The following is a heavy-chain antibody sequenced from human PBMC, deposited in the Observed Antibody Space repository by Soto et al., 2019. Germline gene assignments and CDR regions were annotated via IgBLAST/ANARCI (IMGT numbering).Heavy chain of an antibody. Sequence: PVGSLRLSCTASGFTFGDYAMSWVRQAPGKGLEWVGFIRSKAYGATTEYAASAKGRFTISRDDSKSIAYLQMNSLKTEDTAVYYCTSCIAADYYYYGMDVWGQGTTVTVSS. D-gene: IGHD6-13*01. CDR2: IRSKAYGATT. V-gene: IGHV3-49*04. CDR3: TSCIAADYYYYGMDV. J-gene: IGHJ6*02. CDR1: GFTFGDYA.